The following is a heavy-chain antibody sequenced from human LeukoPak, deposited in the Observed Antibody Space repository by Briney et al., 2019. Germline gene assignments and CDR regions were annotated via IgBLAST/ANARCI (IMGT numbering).Heavy chain of an antibody. Sequence: GGSLRLSCAASGFIFSTHGMHWVRQAPGKGLEWLAFIRYDGSNKYYADSVKGRFTISRDNSKNTLYLQMNSLRAEDTAVYYCARYSSNWSSFDYWGQGTLVTVSS. CDR2: IRYDGSNK. D-gene: IGHD6-13*01. CDR1: GFIFSTHG. J-gene: IGHJ4*02. V-gene: IGHV3-30*02. CDR3: ARYSSNWSSFDY.